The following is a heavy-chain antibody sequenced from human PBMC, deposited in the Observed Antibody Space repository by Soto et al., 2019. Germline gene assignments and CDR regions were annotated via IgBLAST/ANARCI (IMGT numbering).Heavy chain of an antibody. CDR1: GGSMRNYF. J-gene: IGHJ4*02. CDR2: IHYSGTT. Sequence: SETLSLTCTVSGGSMRNYFWTWIRQPPGKGLEWFGYIHYSGTTSFFPSYNPSLRSRVTISEDTSKNQFSLKLLSVTTADTAVYFCAAGEASSRNLAPYYLDFWGQGTLVTVSS. D-gene: IGHD6-13*01. V-gene: IGHV4-59*01. CDR3: AAGEASSRNLAPYYLDF.